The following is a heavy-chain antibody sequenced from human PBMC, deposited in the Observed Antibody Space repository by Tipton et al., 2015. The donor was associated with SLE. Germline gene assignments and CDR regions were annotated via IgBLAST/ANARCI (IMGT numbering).Heavy chain of an antibody. J-gene: IGHJ6*03. CDR3: AGPGSRLVYYLDV. CDR1: GFIFNNYP. Sequence: SLRLSCAASGFIFNNYPMHWVRQAPGKGLEWVAVLAHDASNQNYADSVKGRFTTSRDNSKNTVYLQMNSLRVEDTAVYYCAGPGSRLVYYLDVWGKGTTVTVSS. CDR2: LAHDASNQ. D-gene: IGHD6-19*01. V-gene: IGHV3-30*04.